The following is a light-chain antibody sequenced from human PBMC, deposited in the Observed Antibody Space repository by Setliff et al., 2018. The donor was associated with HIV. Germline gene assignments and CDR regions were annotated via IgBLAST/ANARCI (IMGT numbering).Light chain of an antibody. CDR1: SSDVGGYNY. V-gene: IGLV2-14*01. CDR3: SSYTSSTTRV. CDR2: EVR. J-gene: IGLJ1*01. Sequence: VLTQAASVSGSPGQSITISCTGSSSDVGGYNYVSWYQQHPGKAPKLMIYEVRNRPSGVSNRFSGSKSGNTASLTISGLQAEDEADYYCSSYTSSTTRVFGTGTKVTVL.